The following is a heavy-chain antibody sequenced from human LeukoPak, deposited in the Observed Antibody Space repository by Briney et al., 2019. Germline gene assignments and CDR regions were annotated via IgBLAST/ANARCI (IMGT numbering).Heavy chain of an antibody. Sequence: GGSLRLSCAASGFTFSSYAMSWVRQAPGKGLEWVSAISGSGGSTYYADSVKGRFTISRDNSKNTLYLQMNSLRAEDTAVYYCAKDSSSSMYYYYGMDVWGQGTRSPSP. D-gene: IGHD6-6*01. CDR1: GFTFSSYA. V-gene: IGHV3-23*01. CDR2: ISGSGGST. J-gene: IGHJ6*02. CDR3: AKDSSSSMYYYYGMDV.